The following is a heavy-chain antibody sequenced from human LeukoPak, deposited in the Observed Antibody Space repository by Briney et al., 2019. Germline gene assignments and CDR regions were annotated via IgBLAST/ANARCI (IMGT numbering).Heavy chain of an antibody. D-gene: IGHD2-21*01. V-gene: IGHV3-74*03. Sequence: GGSLRLSCAASGFTFSSYWVQWVRQAPGKGLVWVSGINTDGSTTTYADSVKGRFSIPRDNAKNTLYLQMNSLRAEDTAVYYCASLRGKIASFDYWGQGTLVTVSS. J-gene: IGHJ4*02. CDR2: INTDGSTT. CDR1: GFTFSSYW. CDR3: ASLRGKIASFDY.